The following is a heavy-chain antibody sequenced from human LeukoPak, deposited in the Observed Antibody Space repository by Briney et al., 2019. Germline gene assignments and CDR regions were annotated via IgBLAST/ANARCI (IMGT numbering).Heavy chain of an antibody. J-gene: IGHJ4*02. D-gene: IGHD4-17*01. V-gene: IGHV3-7*01. CDR3: ARDLYGDYSFDY. CDR2: IKQDGSEK. Sequence: PGGSLRLSCAASGFTFSSSAMSWVRQAPGKGLEWVANIKQDGSEKYYVDSVKGRFTISRDNAKNSLYLQMNSLRAEDTAVYYCARDLYGDYSFDYWGQGTLVTVSS. CDR1: GFTFSSSA.